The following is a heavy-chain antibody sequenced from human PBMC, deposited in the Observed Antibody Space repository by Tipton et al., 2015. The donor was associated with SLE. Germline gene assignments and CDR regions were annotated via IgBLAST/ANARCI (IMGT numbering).Heavy chain of an antibody. CDR2: ISYDGSNK. V-gene: IGHV3-30*04. D-gene: IGHD1-26*01. Sequence: SLRLSCAASGFSFSIYAMHWVRQAPGKGLEWVAVISYDGSNKYYADSVKGRFTISRDNSKYTLYLQMNSLRREDTAVYYCAREEGKTEATGFDDWGQGTLVTVSS. CDR3: AREEGKTEATGFDD. CDR1: GFSFSIYA. J-gene: IGHJ4*02.